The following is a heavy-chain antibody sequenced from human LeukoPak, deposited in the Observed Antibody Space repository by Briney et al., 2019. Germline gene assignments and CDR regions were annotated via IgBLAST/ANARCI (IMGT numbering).Heavy chain of an antibody. D-gene: IGHD5-18*01. CDR2: ISETGRST. V-gene: IGHV3-23*01. CDR1: GFTFSSYA. Sequence: GGSLRLSCAASGFTFSSYAMSWVRQAPGKGLEWVSTISETGRSTYYADSVKGQFTISRDNSKNTLYLQMNSLRAEDTAVYYCAKDRGYSYGISEYWGQGTLVTVSS. CDR3: AKDRGYSYGISEY. J-gene: IGHJ4*02.